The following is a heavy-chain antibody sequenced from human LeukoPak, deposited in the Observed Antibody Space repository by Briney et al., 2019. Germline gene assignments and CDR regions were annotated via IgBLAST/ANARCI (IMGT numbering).Heavy chain of an antibody. CDR2: IYYSGST. CDR1: GGSISSYY. CDR3: ARDLLIVGALFDY. J-gene: IGHJ4*02. D-gene: IGHD1-26*01. V-gene: IGHV4-59*12. Sequence: SETLSLTCTVSGGSISSYYWSWIRQPPGKGLEWIGYIYYSGSTNYNPSLKSRVTMSVDTSKNQFSLKLSSVTAADTAVYYCARDLLIVGALFDYWGQGTLVTVSS.